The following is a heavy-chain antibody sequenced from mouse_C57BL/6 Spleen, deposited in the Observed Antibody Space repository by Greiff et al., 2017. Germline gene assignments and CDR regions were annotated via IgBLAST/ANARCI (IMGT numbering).Heavy chain of an antibody. CDR2: ISSGSSTI. J-gene: IGHJ2*01. V-gene: IGHV5-17*01. CDR3: ARENYYGSYYFDY. Sequence: EVKVVESGGGLVKPGGSLKLSCAASGFTFSDYGMHWVRQAPEKGLEWVAYISSGSSTIYYADTVKGRFTISRDNAKNTLFLQMTSLRSEDTAMYYCARENYYGSYYFDYWGQGTTLTVSS. CDR1: GFTFSDYG. D-gene: IGHD1-1*01.